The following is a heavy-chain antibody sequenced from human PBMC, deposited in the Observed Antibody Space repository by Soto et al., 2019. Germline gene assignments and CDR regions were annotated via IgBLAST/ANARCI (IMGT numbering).Heavy chain of an antibody. V-gene: IGHV3-9*02. CDR2: LSWDRSTV. D-gene: IGHD2-15*01. J-gene: IGHJ4*02. Sequence: LRLSCVASGSSSDPFTMHWVRELPGKGLEWVAGLSWDRSTVAYADSVQGRFTISRDHAKNSVDLLMDSLRPDDTALYFCAVSSPDIVVLPSSIYFTSWGPGTQVTVSS. CDR3: AVSSPDIVVLPSSIYFTS. CDR1: GSSSDPFT.